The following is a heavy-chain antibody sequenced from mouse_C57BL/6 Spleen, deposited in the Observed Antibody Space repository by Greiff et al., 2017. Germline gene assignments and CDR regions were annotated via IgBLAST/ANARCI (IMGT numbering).Heavy chain of an antibody. Sequence: QVQLQQPGAELVKPGASVKLSCKASGYTFTSYWMHWVKQRPGQGLEWIGMIHPNSGSTNYNEKFKSKATLTADKSSSTAYMQLSSLTSEDSAVYYCARDYDGYFDGWGTGTTVTVSS. CDR1: GYTFTSYW. D-gene: IGHD2-4*01. CDR3: ARDYDGYFDG. CDR2: IHPNSGST. J-gene: IGHJ1*03. V-gene: IGHV1-64*01.